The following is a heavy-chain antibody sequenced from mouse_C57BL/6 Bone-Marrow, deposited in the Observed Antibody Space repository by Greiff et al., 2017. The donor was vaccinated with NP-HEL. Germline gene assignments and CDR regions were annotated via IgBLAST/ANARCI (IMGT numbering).Heavy chain of an antibody. CDR2: IRSKSNNYAT. V-gene: IGHV10-1*01. J-gene: IGHJ1*03. CDR1: GFSFNTYA. CDR3: VSRMVTTRDWYFDV. D-gene: IGHD2-2*01. Sequence: EVKLVESGGGLVQPKGSLKLSCAASGFSFNTYAMNWVRQAPGKGLEWVARIRSKSNNYATYYADSVKDRFTISRDDSESMLYLQMNNLKTEDTAMYYCVSRMVTTRDWYFDVWGTGTTVTVSS.